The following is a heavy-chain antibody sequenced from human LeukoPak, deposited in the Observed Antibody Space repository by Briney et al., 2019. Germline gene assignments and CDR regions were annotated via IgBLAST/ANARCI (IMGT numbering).Heavy chain of an antibody. CDR1: GYTFTGYY. V-gene: IGHV1-2*06. J-gene: IGHJ4*02. D-gene: IGHD3-10*01. CDR3: ARDLVGYYGSGSYPSDY. Sequence: GASVKVSCKASGYTFTGYYMHWVRQAPGQGLEWMGRINPNSGGTNYAQKFQGRVTMTRDTSISTAYMELSRLRSDDTAVYYCARDLVGYYGSGSYPSDYWGQGTLVTVSS. CDR2: INPNSGGT.